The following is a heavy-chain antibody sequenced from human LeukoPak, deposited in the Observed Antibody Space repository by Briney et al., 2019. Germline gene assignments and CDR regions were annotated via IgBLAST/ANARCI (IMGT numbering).Heavy chain of an antibody. J-gene: IGHJ4*02. CDR1: GGSINSGY. D-gene: IGHD2-15*01. CDR2: IYYSGST. Sequence: PSETLSLTCSVSGGSINSGYWSWIRQHPGKGLEWIGYIYYSGSTYYNPSLKSRVTISVDTSKNQFSLKLSSVTAADTAVYYCARENCSGGSCYYFDYWGQGTLVTVSS. V-gene: IGHV4-31*03. CDR3: ARENCSGGSCYYFDY.